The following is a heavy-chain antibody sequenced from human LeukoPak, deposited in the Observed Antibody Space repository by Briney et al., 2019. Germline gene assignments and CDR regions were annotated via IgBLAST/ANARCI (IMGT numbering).Heavy chain of an antibody. Sequence: PGGSLRLSCAASGFTFDDYGMSWVRQAPGKGLEWVSGINWNGGSTGYADSVKGRFTISRDNAKNSLYLQMNSLRAEDTALYYCARVRYCSSTSCNFGAFDIWGQGTMVTVSS. V-gene: IGHV3-20*04. CDR3: ARVRYCSSTSCNFGAFDI. CDR1: GFTFDDYG. J-gene: IGHJ3*02. D-gene: IGHD2-2*01. CDR2: INWNGGST.